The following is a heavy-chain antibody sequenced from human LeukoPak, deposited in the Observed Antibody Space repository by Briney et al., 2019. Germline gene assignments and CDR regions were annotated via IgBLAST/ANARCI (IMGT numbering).Heavy chain of an antibody. CDR1: GFTVSSNY. J-gene: IGHJ4*02. Sequence: GGSLRLSYAASGFTVSSNYMSWVRQAPGKGLEWVSVIYSGGSTYYADSVKGRFTISRDNSKNTLYLQMNSLRAEDTAVYYCAKGLLYDILTGSDYWGQGTLVTVSS. CDR3: AKGLLYDILTGSDY. V-gene: IGHV3-53*01. D-gene: IGHD3-9*01. CDR2: IYSGGST.